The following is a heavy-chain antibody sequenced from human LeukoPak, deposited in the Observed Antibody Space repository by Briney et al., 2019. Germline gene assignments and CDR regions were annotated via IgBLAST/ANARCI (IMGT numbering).Heavy chain of an antibody. V-gene: IGHV3-74*01. CDR2: INSDGDT. Sequence: GGSLRLSCAASGFSFSSDWMYWVRQAPGKGLMWVSRINSDGDTDYADAVKGRFTISRDNAKNTLYLQMNSLRAEDTAVYHCVKGAPMDYWGQGTLVIVSS. CDR3: VKGAPMDY. J-gene: IGHJ4*02. CDR1: GFSFSSDW.